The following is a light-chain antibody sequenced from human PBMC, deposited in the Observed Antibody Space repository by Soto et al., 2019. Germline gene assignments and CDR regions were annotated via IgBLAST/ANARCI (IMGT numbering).Light chain of an antibody. CDR3: CSYAGSSTFDV. J-gene: IGLJ1*01. Sequence: QSVLTPPAALSGSPGQSITISCTGTSSDVGSYNLASWYQQHPGKAPKLMIYEGSERPSGVSNRFSGSKSGNTASLTISGLQAEDEADYYCCSYAGSSTFDVFGTGTKVTVL. CDR2: EGS. CDR1: SSDVGSYNL. V-gene: IGLV2-23*03.